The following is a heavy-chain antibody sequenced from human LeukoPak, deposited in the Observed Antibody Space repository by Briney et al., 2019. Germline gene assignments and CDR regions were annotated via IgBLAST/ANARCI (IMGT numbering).Heavy chain of an antibody. CDR1: GFTFSSYS. Sequence: GGSLRLSCAASGFTFSSYSMNWVRQAPGKGLEWVSSISSSSSYIYYADSVKGRFTIPRDNAKNSLYLQMNSLRAEDTAVYYCASFQVVAATPYYYYYGMDVWGQGTTVTVSS. CDR2: ISSSSSYI. D-gene: IGHD2-15*01. J-gene: IGHJ6*02. CDR3: ASFQVVAATPYYYYYGMDV. V-gene: IGHV3-21*01.